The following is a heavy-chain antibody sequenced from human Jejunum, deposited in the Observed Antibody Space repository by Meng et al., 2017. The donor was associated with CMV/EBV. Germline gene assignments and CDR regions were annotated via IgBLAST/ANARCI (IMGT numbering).Heavy chain of an antibody. Sequence: LSSDDYCWGWGRLPPGKGLEWIAYISYSGNTNSKPSLKSRVSISVDAAKNQFSLRLRSVTAADTAVYYCARGWADIRLSGVMDVWGPGTTVTVSS. CDR3: ARGWADIRLSGVMDV. CDR1: LSSDDYC. V-gene: IGHV4-61*08. J-gene: IGHJ6*02. D-gene: IGHD2/OR15-2a*01. CDR2: ISYSGNT.